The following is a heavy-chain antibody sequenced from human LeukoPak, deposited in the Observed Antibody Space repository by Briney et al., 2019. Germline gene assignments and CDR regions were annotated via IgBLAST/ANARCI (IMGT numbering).Heavy chain of an antibody. CDR3: ARDNLIYGSGSFTKFDY. CDR2: FDPEDGET. Sequence: ASVKVSCKVSGYTLTELSMHWVRQAPGKGLERMGGFDPEDGETIYAQKFQGRVTMTEDTSTDTAYMELSSLRSEDTAVYYCARDNLIYGSGSFTKFDYWGQGTLVTVSS. J-gene: IGHJ4*02. D-gene: IGHD3-10*01. V-gene: IGHV1-24*01. CDR1: GYTLTELS.